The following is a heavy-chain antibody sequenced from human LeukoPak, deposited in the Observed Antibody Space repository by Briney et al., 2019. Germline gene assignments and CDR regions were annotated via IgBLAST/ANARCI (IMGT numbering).Heavy chain of an antibody. V-gene: IGHV3-7*03. D-gene: IGHD6-19*01. CDR2: IKNDGSET. J-gene: IGHJ4*02. Sequence: GGSLRLSCAVSGFNFRDHWMDWVRQAPGKGLQWVGHIKNDGSETYYLDSLKGRFSISRDNANNALYLQMNSLRVEDTAVYYCVKNDGWFHLAQWGQGTLVTVSS. CDR3: VKNDGWFHLAQ. CDR1: GFNFRDHW.